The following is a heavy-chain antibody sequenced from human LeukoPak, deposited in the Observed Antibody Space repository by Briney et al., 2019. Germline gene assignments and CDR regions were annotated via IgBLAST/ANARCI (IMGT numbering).Heavy chain of an antibody. CDR2: ISAYNGNT. J-gene: IGHJ3*02. CDR1: GYTFTSYG. V-gene: IGHV1-18*01. CDR3: ARARGVITRGAFDI. D-gene: IGHD3-3*01. Sequence: ASVKVSCKASGYTFTSYGISWVRQAPGQGLEWMGWISAYNGNTNYAQKLQGRVTMTTDTSTSTAYMELRSLRSDDTAVYYCARARGVITRGAFDIWGQGTMVTVSS.